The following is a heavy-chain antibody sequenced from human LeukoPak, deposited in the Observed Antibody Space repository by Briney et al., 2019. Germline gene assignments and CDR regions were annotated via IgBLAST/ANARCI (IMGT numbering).Heavy chain of an antibody. CDR1: GYSISSGYY. J-gene: IGHJ5*02. D-gene: IGHD3-10*01. Sequence: PSETLSLTCTVSGYSISSGYYWGWIRQPPGKGLEWIGSIYTSGSTNYNPSLKSRVTISVDTSKNQFSLKLRSVTAADTAVYYCARGAWFGELFPWFDPWGQGTLVTVSS. V-gene: IGHV4-38-2*02. CDR2: IYTSGST. CDR3: ARGAWFGELFPWFDP.